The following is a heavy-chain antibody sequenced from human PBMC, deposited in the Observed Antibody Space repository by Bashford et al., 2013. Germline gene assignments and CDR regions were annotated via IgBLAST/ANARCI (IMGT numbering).Heavy chain of an antibody. V-gene: IGHV1-69*06. CDR1: GGTFSSYA. CDR2: IIPIFGTA. CDR3: ARDRLSTVAFLH. J-gene: IGHJ4*02. Sequence: SVKVSCKASGGTFSSYAISWVRQAPGQGLEWMGGIIPIFGTANYAQKFQGRVTITADKSTSTAYMELSSLRSEDTAVYYCARDRLSTVAFLHWGQGTLVTVSS. D-gene: IGHD3-3*01.